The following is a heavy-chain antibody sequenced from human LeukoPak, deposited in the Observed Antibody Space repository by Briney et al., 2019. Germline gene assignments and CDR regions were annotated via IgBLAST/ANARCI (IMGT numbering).Heavy chain of an antibody. J-gene: IGHJ4*02. Sequence: SETLSLTCAVYGGSFSGYYWSWIRQPPGKGLEWIGEINHSGSTNYNPPLKSRVTISVDTSKNQFSLKLSSVTAADTAVYYCARSSSSWYGKNFDYWGQGTLVTVYS. CDR2: INHSGST. D-gene: IGHD6-13*01. V-gene: IGHV4-34*01. CDR3: ARSSSSWYGKNFDY. CDR1: GGSFSGYY.